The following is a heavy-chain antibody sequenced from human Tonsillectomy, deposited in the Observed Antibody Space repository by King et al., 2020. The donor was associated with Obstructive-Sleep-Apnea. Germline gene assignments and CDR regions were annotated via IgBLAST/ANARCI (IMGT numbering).Heavy chain of an antibody. Sequence: VQLQQWGEGLLKPWETLSLTCAVYGGSFSGYYWTWIRQPPGKGLEWIGEINHIGGTNYNPSLKSRVTVSVDTSMNQFSLRLSSVTAADTAVYYCARSIVPTILFDYWGQGTLVTVSS. CDR1: GGSFSGYY. D-gene: IGHD5-12*01. V-gene: IGHV4-34*01. CDR3: ARSIVPTILFDY. CDR2: INHIGGT. J-gene: IGHJ4*02.